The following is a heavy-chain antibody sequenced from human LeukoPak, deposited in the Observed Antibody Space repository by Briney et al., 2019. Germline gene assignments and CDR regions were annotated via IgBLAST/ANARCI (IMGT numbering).Heavy chain of an antibody. CDR1: GYTFTGYY. Sequence: ASVTVSCKASGYTFTGYYMHWVRQAPGQGLEWMGWINPNSGGTNYAQKFQGRVTMTRDTSISAAYMELSRLRSDDTAVYYCARDLIAAAVNWFDPWGQGTLVTVSS. V-gene: IGHV1-2*02. J-gene: IGHJ5*02. CDR3: ARDLIAAAVNWFDP. CDR2: INPNSGGT. D-gene: IGHD6-13*01.